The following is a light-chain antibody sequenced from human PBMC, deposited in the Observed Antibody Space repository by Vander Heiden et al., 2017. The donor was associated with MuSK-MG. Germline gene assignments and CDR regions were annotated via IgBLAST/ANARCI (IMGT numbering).Light chain of an antibody. CDR2: GVS. CDR3: QQDANSYT. V-gene: IGKV3-20*01. CDR1: QTVRDNF. J-gene: IGKJ2*01. Sequence: EIVLTQSPGTMSLSPGERATLSCGASQTVRDNFLAWYQQKPGQSPRLLMYGVSNRAPGIPDRFSGSGSGTDFTLTISRVEPEDFAVYYCQQDANSYTFGQGTKLQIK.